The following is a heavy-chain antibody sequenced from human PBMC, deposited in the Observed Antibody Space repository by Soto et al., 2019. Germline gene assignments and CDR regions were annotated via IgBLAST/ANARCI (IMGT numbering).Heavy chain of an antibody. D-gene: IGHD3-3*01. CDR3: AKGDFWSGYFDY. Sequence: SLRLSCAASGFTFSSYAMSWVRQAPGKGLEWVSAISGSGGSTYYADSVKGRFTISRDNSKNTLYLQMNSLRAEDTAVYYCAKGDFWSGYFDYWGQGTLVTVSS. CDR1: GFTFSSYA. V-gene: IGHV3-23*01. CDR2: ISGSGGST. J-gene: IGHJ4*02.